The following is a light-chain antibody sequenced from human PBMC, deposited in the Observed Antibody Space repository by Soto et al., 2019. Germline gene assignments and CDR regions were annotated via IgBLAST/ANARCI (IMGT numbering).Light chain of an antibody. CDR2: AAS. J-gene: IGKJ4*01. Sequence: DIQMTQSPSSLSASVGDRVTITCRASQSIISYLNWYQQKPGKAPKLLIYAASSLQSGVPSRFSGSGSGTDFTLTSSSLQPEDFATYYCQQSYSTPRTFGGGNKVEIK. V-gene: IGKV1-39*01. CDR1: QSIISY. CDR3: QQSYSTPRT.